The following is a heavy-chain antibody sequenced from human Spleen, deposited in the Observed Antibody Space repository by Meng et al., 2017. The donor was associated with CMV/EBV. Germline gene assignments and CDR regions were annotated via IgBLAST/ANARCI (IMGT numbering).Heavy chain of an antibody. V-gene: IGHV4-4*02. CDR2: IYHSGST. D-gene: IGHD6-19*01. CDR1: GGSISSSNW. J-gene: IGHJ4*02. Sequence: QLQGAGTGPVTPSGTLSLPCAVSGGSISSSNWWSWVRQPPGKGLEWIGEIYHSGSTNYNPSLKSRVTISVDKSKNQFSLNLSSVTAADTAVYYCARVGQWLPIDYWGQGTLVTVSS. CDR3: ARVGQWLPIDY.